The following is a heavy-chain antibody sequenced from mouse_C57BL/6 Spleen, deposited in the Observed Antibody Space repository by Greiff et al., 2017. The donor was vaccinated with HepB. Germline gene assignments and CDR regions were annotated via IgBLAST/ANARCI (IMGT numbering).Heavy chain of an antibody. V-gene: IGHV1-82*01. D-gene: IGHD1-1*01. CDR2: IYPGDGDT. Sequence: QVQLQQPGPELVKPGASVKISCKASGYAFSSSWMNWVKQRPGQGLEWIGRIYPGDGDTNYNGKFKGKATLTADKSSSTAYMRLSSLTSEDSAVYFCARNYGSSYVAWFAYWGQGTLVTVSA. J-gene: IGHJ3*01. CDR1: GYAFSSSW. CDR3: ARNYGSSYVAWFAY.